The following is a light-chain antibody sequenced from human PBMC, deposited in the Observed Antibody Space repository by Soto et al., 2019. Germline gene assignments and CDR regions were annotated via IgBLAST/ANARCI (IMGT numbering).Light chain of an antibody. CDR1: QSISSN. J-gene: IGKJ5*01. CDR2: GAF. CDR3: LQYDNWPPIT. Sequence: EIVLTQSPATLSVSPGERATLSCRASQSISSNLAWYQQKPGRAPRLLIYGAFTRATGIPVRFSGSGSGTEFTLTITNLQSEDFALYHCLQYDNWPPITFGQGTRLEIK. V-gene: IGKV3-15*01.